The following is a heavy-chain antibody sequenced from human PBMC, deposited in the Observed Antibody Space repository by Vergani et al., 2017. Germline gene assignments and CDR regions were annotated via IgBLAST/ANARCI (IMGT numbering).Heavy chain of an antibody. Sequence: QVQLVQSGSELKKPGASVKVSCKASGYTFTSYAMNWVRQSPGQGLEWMGWINTNTGNPTYAQCFTGRFVFSLDTSVSTAYLQISSLKAEDTAVYYCAREFKTYYYYGMDVWGQGTTVTVSS. J-gene: IGHJ6*02. CDR2: INTNTGNP. CDR3: AREFKTYYYYGMDV. CDR1: GYTFTSYA. V-gene: IGHV7-4-1*02.